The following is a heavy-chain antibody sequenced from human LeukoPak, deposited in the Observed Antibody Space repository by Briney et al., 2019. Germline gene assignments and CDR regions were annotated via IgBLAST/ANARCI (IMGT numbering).Heavy chain of an antibody. Sequence: SETLSLTCTVSGGSISYFYWSWIRQPAGKGLEWIGRIYTSGSTNYNPSLKSRVTMSVDTSKKQFSLKLSSVTAADTAVYYCARERREQLLPPYTRSLTYFDYWGQGTLVTVSS. CDR3: ARERREQLLPPYTRSLTYFDY. D-gene: IGHD2-15*01. CDR1: GGSISYFY. CDR2: IYTSGST. V-gene: IGHV4-4*07. J-gene: IGHJ4*02.